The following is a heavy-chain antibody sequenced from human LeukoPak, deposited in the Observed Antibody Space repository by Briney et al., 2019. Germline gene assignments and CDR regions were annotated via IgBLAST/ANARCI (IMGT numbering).Heavy chain of an antibody. CDR2: INPNSGGT. D-gene: IGHD1-26*01. Sequence: ASVKVPCKASGYTFTGYYMHWVRQAPGQGLEWMGWINPNSGGTNYAQKFQGRVTMTRDTSISTAYMELSRLRSDNTAVYYCARGAGATGWYFDYWGQGTLVTVSS. CDR3: ARGAGATGWYFDY. V-gene: IGHV1-2*02. J-gene: IGHJ4*02. CDR1: GYTFTGYY.